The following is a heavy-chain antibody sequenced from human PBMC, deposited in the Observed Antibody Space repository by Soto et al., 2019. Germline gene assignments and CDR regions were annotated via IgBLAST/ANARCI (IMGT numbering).Heavy chain of an antibody. CDR1: GYTFTSYG. CDR2: ISAYNGNT. Sequence: ASVKVSCKASGYTFTSYGISWVRQAPGQGLEWMGWISAYNGNTNYAQKLQGRVTMTTDTSTSTAYMELRSLRSDDTAVYYCARAYHDYGDYYGMDVWGQGTTVTVSS. J-gene: IGHJ6*02. CDR3: ARAYHDYGDYYGMDV. V-gene: IGHV1-18*01. D-gene: IGHD4-17*01.